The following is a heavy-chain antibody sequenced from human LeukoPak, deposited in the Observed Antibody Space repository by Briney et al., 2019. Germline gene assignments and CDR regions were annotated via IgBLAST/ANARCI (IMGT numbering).Heavy chain of an antibody. V-gene: IGHV3-49*04. D-gene: IGHD4-17*01. CDR3: TRGPFSIYADYGLDY. Sequence: GGSLRLSCTASGFNFGDYAMSWVRQAPGKGLEWVGFITSKVYGGTTEYGASVKGRFSISRDDSKSIAYLQMNSLKTEDTAVYYCTRGPFSIYADYGLDYWGQGTLVTVSS. J-gene: IGHJ4*02. CDR1: GFNFGDYA. CDR2: ITSKVYGGTT.